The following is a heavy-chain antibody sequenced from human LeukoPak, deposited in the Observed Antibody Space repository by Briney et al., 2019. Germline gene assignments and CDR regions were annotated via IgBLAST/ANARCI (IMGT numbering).Heavy chain of an antibody. Sequence: TGRSLRLSCAASGFTFDNYAMSWVRQAPGKGLEWVPTISGTDDFTYYADSVKGRFTISRDNSRNTLSLQISSLRAEDTALYYCTRGVYCSGGSCSLDYWGQGTLVTVSS. D-gene: IGHD2-15*01. CDR3: TRGVYCSGGSCSLDY. J-gene: IGHJ4*02. CDR1: GFTFDNYA. V-gene: IGHV3-23*01. CDR2: ISGTDDFT.